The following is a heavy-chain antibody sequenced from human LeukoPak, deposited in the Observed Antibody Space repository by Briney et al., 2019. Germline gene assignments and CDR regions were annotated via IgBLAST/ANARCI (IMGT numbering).Heavy chain of an antibody. V-gene: IGHV1-18*01. CDR2: ISAYNGNT. J-gene: IGHJ4*02. D-gene: IGHD4-11*01. CDR1: GYTFTSYG. Sequence: ASVKVSCKASGYTFTSYGISWVRRAPGQGLEWMGWISAYNGNTNYAQKLQGRVTMTTDTSTSTAYMELRSLRSDDTAVYYCARAPLTVTPFEYWGQGTLVTVSS. CDR3: ARAPLTVTPFEY.